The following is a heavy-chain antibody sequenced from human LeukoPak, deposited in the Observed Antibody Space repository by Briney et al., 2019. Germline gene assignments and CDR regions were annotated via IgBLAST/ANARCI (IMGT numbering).Heavy chain of an antibody. J-gene: IGHJ6*02. CDR1: GFPFSRHR. D-gene: IGHD3-22*01. CDR3: ARDMGDDSSGSYRFGMDV. CDR2: FRTDGTDT. Sequence: GGPLRLPCTASGFPFSRHRMYWLRQVPGKGLVWVSRFRTDGTDTNYADAVKRRFTITRDNAKNTLYLQMNSLSAEDTAVYYCARDMGDDSSGSYRFGMDVWGQGTTVTVSS. V-gene: IGHV3-74*01.